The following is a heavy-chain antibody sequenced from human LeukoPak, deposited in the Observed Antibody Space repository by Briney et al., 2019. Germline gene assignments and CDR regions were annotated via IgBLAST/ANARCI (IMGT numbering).Heavy chain of an antibody. J-gene: IGHJ4*02. D-gene: IGHD3-10*01. CDR2: INTNTGNP. CDR3: ARVGSTMVRGSDSRVWYYFDY. CDR1: GYTFTSYA. Sequence: ASVKVSCKASGYTFTSYAKNWVRQAPGQGLEWMGWINTNTGNPTYAQGFTGRFVFSLDTSVSTAYLQISSLKAEDTAVYYCARVGSTMVRGSDSRVWYYFDYWGQGTLVTVSS. V-gene: IGHV7-4-1*02.